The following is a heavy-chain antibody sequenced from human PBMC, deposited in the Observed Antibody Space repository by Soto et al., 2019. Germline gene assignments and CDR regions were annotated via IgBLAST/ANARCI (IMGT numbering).Heavy chain of an antibody. J-gene: IGHJ6*04. CDR3: ARVTSYDFWSGQGGIYYYHVMDV. CDR1: GYTFTSYA. V-gene: IGHV1-8*01. D-gene: IGHD3-3*01. Sequence: ASVKVSCKASGYTFTSYAINWVRQATGQGLEWMGWKNPNSGNTGYAQKFQGRVAMTRNTSMRRAYIELSSLRSEVTAVYYCARVTSYDFWSGQGGIYYYHVMDVWGKGTTVTVSS. CDR2: KNPNSGNT.